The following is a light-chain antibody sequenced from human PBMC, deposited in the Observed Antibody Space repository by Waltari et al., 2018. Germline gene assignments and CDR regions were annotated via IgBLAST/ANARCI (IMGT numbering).Light chain of an antibody. Sequence: DIQMTQSPSSLSASVGDRVTITCRASQSISSYLNWYQQKPGKAPKLLINAASNLQSGVPSRFSGSGSGTDFTLTIRSLQPEDFATYYCQQSYSNSRTFGQGTKVEIK. CDR2: AAS. CDR1: QSISSY. J-gene: IGKJ1*01. V-gene: IGKV1-39*01. CDR3: QQSYSNSRT.